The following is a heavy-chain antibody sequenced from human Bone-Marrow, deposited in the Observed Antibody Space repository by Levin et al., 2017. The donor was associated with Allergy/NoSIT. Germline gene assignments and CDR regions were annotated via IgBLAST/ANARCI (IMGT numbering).Heavy chain of an antibody. D-gene: IGHD3-16*01. CDR3: VREGDFGMDV. Sequence: PGESLKISCAASGFTFNKYWMHWVRQTPGKGLVWVSRINSDGSSTTYADSVKGRFTISRDNAKNTLSLQMNSLRAEDMASYYCVREGDFGMDVWGQGTTVTVSS. CDR2: INSDGSST. V-gene: IGHV3-74*01. CDR1: GFTFNKYW. J-gene: IGHJ6*02.